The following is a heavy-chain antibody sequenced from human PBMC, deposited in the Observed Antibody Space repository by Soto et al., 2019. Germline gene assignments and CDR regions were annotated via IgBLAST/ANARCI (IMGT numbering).Heavy chain of an antibody. CDR1: RSTFNRYV. CDR3: ARYPAYCGGGCPGTLVAE. Sequence: QHGGRISLCSVAWRSTFNRYVIHWLLRNGGTGLEWVAVISYDGSNKYYADSVKGRFTISRDNSKNTLYLQMNSLRAEDTAVYYCARYPAYCGGGCPGTLVAERVQGTLVPVSS. D-gene: IGHD2-21*02. J-gene: IGHJ4*02. V-gene: IGHV3-33*05. CDR2: ISYDGSNK.